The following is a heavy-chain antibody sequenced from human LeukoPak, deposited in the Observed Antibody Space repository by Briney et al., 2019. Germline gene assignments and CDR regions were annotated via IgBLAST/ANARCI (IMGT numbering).Heavy chain of an antibody. CDR1: GYTFSGYY. J-gene: IGHJ4*02. Sequence: ASVKVSCKASGYTFSGYYMHWVRQAPGQGLGWMGWINPNSGGTNYAQKFQGRVSMTRDTSISTAYMELSRLRSDDTAVYYCAQSSGWDSLKYWGRGTLVTVSS. CDR2: INPNSGGT. D-gene: IGHD6-19*01. V-gene: IGHV1-2*02. CDR3: AQSSGWDSLKY.